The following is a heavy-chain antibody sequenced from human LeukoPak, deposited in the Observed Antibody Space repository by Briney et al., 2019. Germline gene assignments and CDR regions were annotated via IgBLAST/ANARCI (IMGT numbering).Heavy chain of an antibody. CDR3: ARVLRGQDY. D-gene: IGHD2-8*02. CDR2: MNPNSGNT. J-gene: IGHJ4*02. Sequence: ASVKVSCKASGGTFSSYAISWVRQAPGQGLEWMGWMNPNSGNTGYAQKFQGRVTMTRNTSISTAYMELSSLRSGDTAVYYCARVLRGQDYWGQGTLVTVSS. CDR1: GGTFSSYA. V-gene: IGHV1-8*02.